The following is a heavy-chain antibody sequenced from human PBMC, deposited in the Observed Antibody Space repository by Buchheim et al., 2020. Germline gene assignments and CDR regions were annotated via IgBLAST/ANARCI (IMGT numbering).Heavy chain of an antibody. Sequence: QVQLVESGGGVVQPGRSLRLSCAASGFTFSSYGMHWVRQAPGKGLEWVAVISYDGSNKYYADSVKGRFTISRDNSKNTLYLQMNSLRAEDTAVYYCAKDRWFGGIMTYSSDEYYYYYGMDVWGQGTT. D-gene: IGHD6-25*01. J-gene: IGHJ6*02. V-gene: IGHV3-30*18. CDR2: ISYDGSNK. CDR1: GFTFSSYG. CDR3: AKDRWFGGIMTYSSDEYYYYYGMDV.